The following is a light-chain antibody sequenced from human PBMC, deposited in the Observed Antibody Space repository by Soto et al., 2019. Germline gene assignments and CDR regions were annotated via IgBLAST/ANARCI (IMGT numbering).Light chain of an antibody. J-gene: IGLJ3*02. V-gene: IGLV1-40*01. CDR1: RSNIGAGFD. Sequence: QSVLTQPPSVSGAPGQRVTISCTGSRSNIGAGFDVHWYHQIAGTAPKLLIYGNSNRPSGVPDRFSGSKSGTSASLAINGLQAEDEAHDYCPSYDNSRSGSWVFGGGTKLTVL. CDR2: GNS. CDR3: PSYDNSRSGSWV.